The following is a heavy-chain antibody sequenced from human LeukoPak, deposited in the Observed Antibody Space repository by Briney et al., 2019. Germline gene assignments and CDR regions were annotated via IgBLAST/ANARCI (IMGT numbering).Heavy chain of an antibody. CDR3: ARDEVDTAMVGSDY. J-gene: IGHJ4*02. D-gene: IGHD5-18*01. CDR2: ISAYNGNT. Sequence: ASVKVSCKASGYTFTSYGISWVRQAPGQGLEWMGWISAYNGNTNYAQKFQGRVTITADKSTSTAYMELSSLRSEDTAVYYCARDEVDTAMVGSDYWGQGTLVTVSS. CDR1: GYTFTSYG. V-gene: IGHV1-18*01.